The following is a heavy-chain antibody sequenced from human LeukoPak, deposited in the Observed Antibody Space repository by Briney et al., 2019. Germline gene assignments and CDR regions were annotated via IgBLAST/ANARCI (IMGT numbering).Heavy chain of an antibody. Sequence: PGGSLRLSCAASGFTFSSYWMSWVRQAPGKGLEWVANIKQDGSERYYVDSVKGRFTISRDNAKNSLYLQMNSLRAEDTAVYYCAVIRVNGYETFYFKYWGQGTLVTVSS. CDR2: IKQDGSER. CDR3: AVIRVNGYETFYFKY. J-gene: IGHJ4*02. CDR1: GFTFSSYW. V-gene: IGHV3-7*01. D-gene: IGHD5-12*01.